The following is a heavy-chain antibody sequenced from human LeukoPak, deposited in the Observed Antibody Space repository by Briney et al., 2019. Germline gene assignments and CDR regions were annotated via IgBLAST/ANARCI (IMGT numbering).Heavy chain of an antibody. D-gene: IGHD2-2*01. CDR3: ARDNTEYCSSTSCYVDY. J-gene: IGHJ4*02. CDR2: ISSSSSYI. CDR1: GFTFSSYS. Sequence: GGSLRLSCAASGFTFSSYSMNWVRQAPGKGLEWVSSISSSSSYIYYADSVKGRFTISRDNAKNSLYLQMNSLRAEDTAVYYCARDNTEYCSSTSCYVDYWGQGTLVTVSS. V-gene: IGHV3-21*01.